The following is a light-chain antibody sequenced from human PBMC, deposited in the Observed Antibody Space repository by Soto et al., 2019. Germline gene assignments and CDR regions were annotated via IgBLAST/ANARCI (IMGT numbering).Light chain of an antibody. Sequence: DIQLTQSTSFLSASVGDRVTITCRASQGISTYLAWYQLKPGKAPKLLIYAASTLQSWVPSRFSGSGSGTEFTLTISSLQPEDFATYYCQQLDRYPIFSFGPGTKVDIK. J-gene: IGKJ3*01. CDR3: QQLDRYPIFS. CDR1: QGISTY. V-gene: IGKV1-9*01. CDR2: AAS.